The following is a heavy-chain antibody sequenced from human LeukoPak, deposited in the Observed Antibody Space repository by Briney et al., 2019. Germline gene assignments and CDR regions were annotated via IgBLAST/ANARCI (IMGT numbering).Heavy chain of an antibody. CDR2: IYTSGST. CDR3: AGGSSWQTFYYYYYGMDV. D-gene: IGHD6-13*01. CDR1: GGSISSYY. V-gene: IGHV4-4*07. Sequence: SETLSLTCTVSGGSISSYYWSWIRQPAGKGLEWIGRIYTSGSTNYNPSLKSRVTMSVDTSKNQFSLKLSSVTAADTAVYYCAGGSSWQTFYYYYYGMDVWGQGTTVTVSS. J-gene: IGHJ6*02.